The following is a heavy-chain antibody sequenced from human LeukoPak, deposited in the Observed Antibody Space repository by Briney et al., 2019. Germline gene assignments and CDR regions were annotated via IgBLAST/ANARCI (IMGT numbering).Heavy chain of an antibody. D-gene: IGHD2-2*01. V-gene: IGHV1-3*01. Sequence: ASVKVSCTASGYTFTSYAMHWVRQAPGQRLEWMGWINAGNGNTKYSQKFQGRVTITRDTSASTAYMELSSLRSEDTAVYYCARDRSRVVPAAGYWGQGTLVTVSS. CDR2: INAGNGNT. J-gene: IGHJ4*02. CDR3: ARDRSRVVPAAGY. CDR1: GYTFTSYA.